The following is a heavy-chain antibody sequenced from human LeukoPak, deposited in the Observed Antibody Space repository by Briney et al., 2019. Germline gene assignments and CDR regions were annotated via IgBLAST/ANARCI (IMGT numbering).Heavy chain of an antibody. Sequence: GGSLRLSCAASGFTVSSNYMSWVRQAPGKGLEWVSVIYSGGSTYYADSVKGRLTISRDNSKNTLYLQMNSLRAEDTAVYYCARGYLLLPFDPWGQGTLVTVSS. CDR1: GFTVSSNY. CDR3: ARGYLLLPFDP. J-gene: IGHJ5*02. V-gene: IGHV3-66*01. D-gene: IGHD3-10*01. CDR2: IYSGGST.